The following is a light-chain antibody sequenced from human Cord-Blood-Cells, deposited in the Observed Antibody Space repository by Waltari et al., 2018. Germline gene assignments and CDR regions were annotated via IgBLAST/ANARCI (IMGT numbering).Light chain of an antibody. CDR2: DAS. J-gene: IGKJ2*01. Sequence: EIVLTQSPATLSLSPGERATLPCRASQSVSSYLAWYQQKPGQAPRLLIYDASNRATGIPARFSGSGSGTDFTLTISSQEPEDFAVYYCQQRSNWPPMYTFGQGTKLEIK. CDR3: QQRSNWPPMYT. CDR1: QSVSSY. V-gene: IGKV3-11*01.